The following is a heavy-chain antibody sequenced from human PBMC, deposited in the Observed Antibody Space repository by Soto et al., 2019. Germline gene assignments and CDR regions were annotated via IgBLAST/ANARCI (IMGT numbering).Heavy chain of an antibody. CDR1: GDSVSNSGYY. Sequence: QLLLQESGPGLVKPSETLSLTCTVSGDSVSNSGYYWGWIRQSPGQRREWIGSVSFSGSKYYNPSLTSRVTFSVDTSKTLISLKLRSVTAADTSVYYCARGSTWQGSDCFDPWGQGTLVTVS. J-gene: IGHJ5*02. V-gene: IGHV4-39*01. D-gene: IGHD6-13*01. CDR3: ARGSTWQGSDCFDP. CDR2: VSFSGSK.